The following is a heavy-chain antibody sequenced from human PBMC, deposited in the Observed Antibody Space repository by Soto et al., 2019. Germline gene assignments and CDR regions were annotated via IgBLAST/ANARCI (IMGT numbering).Heavy chain of an antibody. J-gene: IGHJ4*02. CDR3: ARAYCTNGVCYPRDF. CDR1: GGSISSYY. CDR2: IFYSGIT. Sequence: SETLSLTCTVSGGSISSYYWSWIRQPPGKGLEWIGYIFYSGITNYNPSLKSRVTISVDTSKNQFSLKLSSVTAADTAVYYCARAYCTNGVCYPRDFWGQGTLVTVSS. D-gene: IGHD2-8*01. V-gene: IGHV4-59*01.